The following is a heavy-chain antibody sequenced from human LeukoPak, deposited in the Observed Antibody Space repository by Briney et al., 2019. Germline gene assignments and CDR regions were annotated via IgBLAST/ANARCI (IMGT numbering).Heavy chain of an antibody. Sequence: SQTLSLTCTVSGGSISSGDYYWSWIRQPPGKGLEWIGYIYYSGSTYYNPSLKSRVTISVDTSKNQFSLKLSSVTAADTAVYYCARERRIDDFWSGYSVGDYWGQGTLVTVSS. CDR3: ARERRIDDFWSGYSVGDY. J-gene: IGHJ4*02. D-gene: IGHD3-3*01. V-gene: IGHV4-30-4*08. CDR2: IYYSGST. CDR1: GGSISSGDYY.